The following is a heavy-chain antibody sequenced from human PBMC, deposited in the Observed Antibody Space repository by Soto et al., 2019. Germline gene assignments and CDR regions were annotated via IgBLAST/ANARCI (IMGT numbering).Heavy chain of an antibody. CDR3: ARGFSAGKGSPPDY. CDR1: GFTFSNYA. D-gene: IGHD3-10*01. CDR2: LNGSGGST. Sequence: EVRLLESGGGLVQPGGSLRLSCAASGFTFSNYAMTWVRQAPGKGLEWVSGLNGSGGSTSSADSVKGRFAISRDNSKNTLYLQMNSLRDGDTAVYYCARGFSAGKGSPPDYWCQGTLVTVYS. V-gene: IGHV3-23*01. J-gene: IGHJ4*02.